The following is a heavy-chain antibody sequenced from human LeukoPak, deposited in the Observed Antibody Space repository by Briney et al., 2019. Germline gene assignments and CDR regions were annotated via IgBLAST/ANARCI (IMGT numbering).Heavy chain of an antibody. CDR1: GYTFTGFY. Sequence: ASVKVPCKASGYTFTGFYMHWVRQAPGQGLEWMGWINPNSGGTNYQGRVTMTRDTSINTAYMELSSLRSDDTAVYYCAREEVSVISDTCCSGLAYWGQGTLITVSS. V-gene: IGHV1-2*02. J-gene: IGHJ4*02. CDR2: INPNSGGT. CDR3: AREEVSVISDTCCSGLAY. D-gene: IGHD3-10*01.